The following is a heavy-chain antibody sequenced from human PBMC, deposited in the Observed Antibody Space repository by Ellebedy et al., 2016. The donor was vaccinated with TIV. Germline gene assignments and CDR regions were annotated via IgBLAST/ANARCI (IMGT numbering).Heavy chain of an antibody. J-gene: IGHJ5*02. Sequence: PGGSLRLSCAASGFSFRSYCMSWVRQAPGKGLEWVANIYQDGSIRYYVDSVKGRFTIARDNANNALFLQMNSLRAEDTAVYYCARRGSYGDYAVQVNSWLDRWGRGTLVTVSS. CDR1: GFSFRSYC. D-gene: IGHD1-26*01. V-gene: IGHV3-7*01. CDR2: IYQDGSIR. CDR3: ARRGSYGDYAVQVNSWLDR.